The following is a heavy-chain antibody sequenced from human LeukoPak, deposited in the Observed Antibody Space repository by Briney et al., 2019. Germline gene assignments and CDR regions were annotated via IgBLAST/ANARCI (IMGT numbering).Heavy chain of an antibody. CDR2: ISYDGSNK. V-gene: IGHV3-30-3*01. CDR3: ARGFTTP. Sequence: GRSLRLSCAASGFTFSSYAMHWVRQAPGKGLEWVAVISYDGSNKYYADPVKGRFTISRDNSKNTLYLQMNSLRAEDTAVYYCARGFTTPWGQGTLVTVSS. CDR1: GFTFSSYA. J-gene: IGHJ5*02. D-gene: IGHD1-1*01.